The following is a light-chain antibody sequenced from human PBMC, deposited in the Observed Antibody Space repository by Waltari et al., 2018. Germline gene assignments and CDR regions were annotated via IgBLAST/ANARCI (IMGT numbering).Light chain of an antibody. V-gene: IGKV1-39*01. CDR1: PAITNY. CDR2: AAS. J-gene: IGKJ4*01. CDR3: QQSHSAPLA. Sequence: DIQMTQSPSSLSASVGDRVTITCRASPAITNYVNWYQHRPGLAPKLLIYAASTLQGGVPTRFSGSGSGTDFTLTISSLQIEDFATYYCQQSHSAPLAFGGGTRLEI.